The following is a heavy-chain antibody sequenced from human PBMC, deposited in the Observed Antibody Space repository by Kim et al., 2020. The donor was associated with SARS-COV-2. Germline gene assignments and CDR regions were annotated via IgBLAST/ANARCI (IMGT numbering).Heavy chain of an antibody. CDR3: ARPSYYDSSGYYSFSS. J-gene: IGHJ4*02. D-gene: IGHD3-22*01. Sequence: SLKSRVTISVDTSKNQFSLKLSSVTAADTAVYYCARPSYYDSSGYYSFSSWGQGTLVTVSS. V-gene: IGHV4-39*01.